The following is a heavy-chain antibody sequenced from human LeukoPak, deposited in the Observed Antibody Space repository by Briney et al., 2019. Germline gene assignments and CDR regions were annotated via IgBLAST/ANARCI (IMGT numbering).Heavy chain of an antibody. V-gene: IGHV4-34*12. D-gene: IGHD6-13*01. CDR2: IVHSGNT. CDR1: GGSFSGYY. J-gene: IGHJ3*02. Sequence: PSETLSLTCAVYGGSFSGYYWSWIRQPPGKGLEWIGEIVHSGNTKYNPSLKSRVTISVDTSKNQFSLNLTSVTAADTAEYYCARFGSSTWYKGAFDIWGQGTMVTVAS. CDR3: ARFGSSTWYKGAFDI.